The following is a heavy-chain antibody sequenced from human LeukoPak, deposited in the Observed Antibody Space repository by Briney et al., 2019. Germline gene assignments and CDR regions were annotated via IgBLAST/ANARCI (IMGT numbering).Heavy chain of an antibody. D-gene: IGHD3-9*01. CDR3: ARDSYYDILTGPNWFDP. CDR2: IYYSGST. CDR1: GGSISSSSYY. J-gene: IGHJ5*02. V-gene: IGHV4-39*07. Sequence: PSETLSLTCTVSGGSISSSSYYWGWIRQPPGKGLEWIGSIYYSGSTYFNPSLKSRVTISVDTSKNQFSLKLSSVTAADTAVYYCARDSYYDILTGPNWFDPWGQGTLVTVSS.